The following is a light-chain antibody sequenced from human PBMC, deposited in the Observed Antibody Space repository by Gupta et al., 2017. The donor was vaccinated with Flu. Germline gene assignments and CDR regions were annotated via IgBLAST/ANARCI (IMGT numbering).Light chain of an antibody. V-gene: IGLV1-51*02. Sequence: QSVLTQPPSVSAAPGQKVTISCSGSSSNIGNNYVSWYQQLPGAAPKLLIYEGNKRPSGIPDRFSGSKSGTSATLGITGLQTGDEADYYCGTWDSSLSAGVFDGGTKLTVL. CDR1: SSNIGNNY. CDR2: EGN. J-gene: IGLJ3*02. CDR3: GTWDSSLSAGV.